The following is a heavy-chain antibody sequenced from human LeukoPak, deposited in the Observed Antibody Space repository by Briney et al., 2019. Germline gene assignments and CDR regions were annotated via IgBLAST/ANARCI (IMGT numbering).Heavy chain of an antibody. CDR3: ARSIAAGAGPYYMDV. CDR1: GGSFSGYY. V-gene: IGHV4-34*01. J-gene: IGHJ6*03. D-gene: IGHD6-13*01. CDR2: INHSGST. Sequence: SETLSLTCAVYGGSFSGYYWSWIRQPPGKGLEWIGEINHSGSTNYNPSLKSRVTISVDTSKNQFSLKLSSVTAADTAVYYCARSIAAGAGPYYMDVWGKGTTVTVSS.